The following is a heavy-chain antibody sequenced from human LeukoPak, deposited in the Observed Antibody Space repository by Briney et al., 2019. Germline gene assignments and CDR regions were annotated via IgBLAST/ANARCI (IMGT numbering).Heavy chain of an antibody. D-gene: IGHD1-26*01. V-gene: IGHV4-34*01. CDR1: GGSFSGYY. Sequence: SETLSLTCAVYGGSFSGYYWSWIRQPPGKGLEWIGEINHSGSTNYNPSLKSRVTISVATSKNQFSLKLSSVTAADTAVYYCATTIRIVGATYYFDYWGQGTLVTVSS. CDR2: INHSGST. J-gene: IGHJ4*02. CDR3: ATTIRIVGATYYFDY.